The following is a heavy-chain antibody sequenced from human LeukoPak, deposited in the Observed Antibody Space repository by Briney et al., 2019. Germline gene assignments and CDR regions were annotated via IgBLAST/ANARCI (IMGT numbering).Heavy chain of an antibody. V-gene: IGHV3-30*02. Sequence: GGSLRLSCAASGFTFSRHGMHWVRQAPGKGLEWVAFIRYDGSEKFYADSVKGRFTISRDNSKNTLYLQMNSLRTEDTAVYYCAKDRGSSYAFDIWGQGTMVTVSS. CDR1: GFTFSRHG. J-gene: IGHJ3*02. D-gene: IGHD6-6*01. CDR3: AKDRGSSYAFDI. CDR2: IRYDGSEK.